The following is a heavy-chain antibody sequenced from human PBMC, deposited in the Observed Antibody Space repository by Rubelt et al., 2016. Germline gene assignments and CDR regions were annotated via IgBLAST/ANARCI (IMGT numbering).Heavy chain of an antibody. CDR2: ISSSSSTI. CDR3: ARDIQQAGLPDAFDI. D-gene: IGHD3-16*01. Sequence: EWVSYISSSSSTIYYADSVKGRFTISRDNAKNSLYLQMNSLRAEDTAVYYCARDIQQAGLPDAFDIWGQGTMVTVSS. V-gene: IGHV3-48*01. J-gene: IGHJ3*02.